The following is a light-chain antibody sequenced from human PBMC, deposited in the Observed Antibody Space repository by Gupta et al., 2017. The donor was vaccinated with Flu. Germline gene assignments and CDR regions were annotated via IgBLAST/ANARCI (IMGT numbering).Light chain of an antibody. J-gene: IGLJ2*01. V-gene: IGLV1-44*01. Sequence: PVLTPPPSASAAPGQRVTIPCSGSSYNIGSNTVNWYQQLPGTAPKLLIYSNNPRPSGVPDRFSGSKSGTSASLAISGLQSEDEADYYCAAWDDSLNGYVVFGGGTKLTVL. CDR2: SNN. CDR1: SYNIGSNT. CDR3: AAWDDSLNGYVV.